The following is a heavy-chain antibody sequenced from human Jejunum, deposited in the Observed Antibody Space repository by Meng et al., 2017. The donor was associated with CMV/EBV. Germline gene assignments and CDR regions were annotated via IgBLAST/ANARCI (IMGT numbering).Heavy chain of an antibody. D-gene: IGHD3-3*01. V-gene: IGHV3-30*02. Sequence: GFTIKYYGIHWVRQAPGKGLEWVALLPYDERDKYYGDSVKGRFTISRDSSKNTVYLQMNNLSGEDTAIYYCARDPHEFWSGKNWFESPGQGTLVTVSS. J-gene: IGHJ5*01. CDR2: LPYDERDK. CDR3: ARDPHEFWSGKNWFES. CDR1: GFTIKYYG.